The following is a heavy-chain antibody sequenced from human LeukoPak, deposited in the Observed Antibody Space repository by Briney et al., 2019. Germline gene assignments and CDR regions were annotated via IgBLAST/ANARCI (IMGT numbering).Heavy chain of an antibody. D-gene: IGHD6-19*01. CDR1: GDSISSSTYY. V-gene: IGHV4-39*07. Sequence: SETLSLTCTVSGDSISSSTYYWGWIRQPPGKGLEWIGSIYYSGSTYYNPSLKSRVTISVDTSKNQFSLKLTSVTAADTAVYYCARGRLAGDDYHYMDVWGKGATVTVSS. CDR3: ARGRLAGDDYHYMDV. CDR2: IYYSGST. J-gene: IGHJ6*03.